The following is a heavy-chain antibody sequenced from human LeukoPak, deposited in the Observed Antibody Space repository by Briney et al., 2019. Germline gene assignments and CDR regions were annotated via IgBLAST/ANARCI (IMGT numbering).Heavy chain of an antibody. CDR3: ARDLAAAGTGYYYYYMDV. V-gene: IGHV4-4*07. CDR2: IYTSGST. CDR1: GGSISSYC. D-gene: IGHD6-13*01. Sequence: SETLSLTCTVSGGSISSYCWSWIRQPAGKGLEWIGRIYTSGSTNYNPSLKSRVTMSVDTSKNQFSLKLSSVTAADTAVYYCARDLAAAGTGYYYYYMDVWGKGTTVTVSS. J-gene: IGHJ6*03.